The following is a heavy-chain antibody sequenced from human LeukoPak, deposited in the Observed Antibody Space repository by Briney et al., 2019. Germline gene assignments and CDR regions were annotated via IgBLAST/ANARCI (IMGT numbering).Heavy chain of an antibody. V-gene: IGHV4-59*01. Sequence: SETLSLTCTVSGGSISSYYWSWIRQPPGKGLEWIGYIYYSGSTNYNPSLKSRVTISVDTSKNQFSLKLSSVTAADTAVYYCARGAAMGHWGQGTLVTVSS. D-gene: IGHD5-18*01. CDR1: GGSISSYY. CDR2: IYYSGST. CDR3: ARGAAMGH. J-gene: IGHJ4*02.